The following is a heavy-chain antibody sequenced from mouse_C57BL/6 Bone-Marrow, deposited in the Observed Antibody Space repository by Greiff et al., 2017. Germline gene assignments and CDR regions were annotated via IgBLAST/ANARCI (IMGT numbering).Heavy chain of an antibody. J-gene: IGHJ4*01. CDR2: IWRGGST. V-gene: IGHV2-5*01. Sequence: VKLVESGPGLVQPSQSLSLTCTVSGFSFTSYGVHWVRQSPGKGLEWLGVIWRGGSTNYNAAFMSRLSITKDNSKSQVLFMMNSLQADDTTIYYCAKNDGYYEIYAMDYWGQGTSVTVSS. D-gene: IGHD2-3*01. CDR3: AKNDGYYEIYAMDY. CDR1: GFSFTSYG.